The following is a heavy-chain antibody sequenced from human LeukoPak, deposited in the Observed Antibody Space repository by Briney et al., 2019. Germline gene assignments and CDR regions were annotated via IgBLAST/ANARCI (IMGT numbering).Heavy chain of an antibody. J-gene: IGHJ3*02. V-gene: IGHV1-46*01. D-gene: IGHD3-22*01. Sequence: ASVKVSCKASGYTFTSYYMHWVRQAPGQGLEWMGIINPSGGSTSYAQKFQGRVTMTRDTSTSTVYMELSSLRSEDTAVYYCARDRGDSSGYYVDTQNAFDIWGQGTMVTVSS. CDR2: INPSGGST. CDR1: GYTFTSYY. CDR3: ARDRGDSSGYYVDTQNAFDI.